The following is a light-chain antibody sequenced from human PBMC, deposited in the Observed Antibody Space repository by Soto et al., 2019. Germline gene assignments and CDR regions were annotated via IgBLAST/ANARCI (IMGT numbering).Light chain of an antibody. J-gene: IGKJ1*01. Sequence: EIVLTQSPGTLSLSPGERATLFCRASQSVTSSYLAWYQQKPGQAPRLLIYGASSRATGIPDRFSGSESGTDFTLTISRLEPEDFAMYYCQQYGSSPRTFGQGTKVDIK. V-gene: IGKV3-20*01. CDR1: QSVTSSY. CDR3: QQYGSSPRT. CDR2: GAS.